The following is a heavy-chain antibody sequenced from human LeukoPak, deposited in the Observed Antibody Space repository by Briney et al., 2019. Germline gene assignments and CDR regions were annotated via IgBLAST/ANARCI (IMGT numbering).Heavy chain of an antibody. J-gene: IGHJ4*02. CDR1: GGSISGYY. CDR2: IYYSGNT. Sequence: KSSETLSLTCTVSGGSISGYYWTWIRQPPGKGLEWIGFIYYSGNTNYNPSLKSRVTISVDTSKNHFSLKLSSVSAADTALYYCARAGYNFASGYHFGYWGQGTLVTVSS. V-gene: IGHV4-59*08. CDR3: ARAGYNFASGYHFGY. D-gene: IGHD1-1*01.